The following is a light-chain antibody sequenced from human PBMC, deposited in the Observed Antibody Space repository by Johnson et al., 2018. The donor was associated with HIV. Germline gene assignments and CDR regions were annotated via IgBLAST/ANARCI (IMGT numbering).Light chain of an antibody. CDR3: GTWENSLIATDA. J-gene: IGLJ1*01. V-gene: IGLV1-50*01. Sequence: QSVLTQPPSVSGAPGQRVTISCTGSSSNIGAGYDVHWYQHLPGTAPKLLIFSTGNRPSGIPDRFSGSKSGTSATLGITGLQTGDEADYYCGTWENSLIATDAFGTGTTVTVL. CDR2: STG. CDR1: SSNIGAGYD.